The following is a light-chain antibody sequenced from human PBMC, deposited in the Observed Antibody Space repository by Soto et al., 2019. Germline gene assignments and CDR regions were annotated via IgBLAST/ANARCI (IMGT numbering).Light chain of an antibody. CDR1: SSDVGGSNY. CDR3: SSYAGTPFV. J-gene: IGLJ1*01. V-gene: IGLV2-8*01. CDR2: EVN. Sequence: QSALTQPPSASGSPGQSVTISCTGTSSDVGGSNYVSWYQQHPGKAPKLMIYEVNKRPSGVPDRFSGSKSGNTASLTVSGLQAEDEADYYCSSYAGTPFVFGTGTKLTVL.